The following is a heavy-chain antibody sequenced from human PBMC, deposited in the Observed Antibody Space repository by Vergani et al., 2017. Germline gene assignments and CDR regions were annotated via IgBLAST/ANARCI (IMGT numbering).Heavy chain of an antibody. D-gene: IGHD2-21*02. Sequence: EVQLVESGGGLVKPGGSLRLSCAASGFTFSSYSMNWVRQAPGKGLEWVSSISSSSSYIYYADSVKGRFTISRDNAKNSLYLQMNSLRAEDTAVYYCARELCGGDCYFLGFDLWGRGTLVTVSS. CDR2: ISSSSSYI. CDR3: ARELCGGDCYFLGFDL. J-gene: IGHJ2*01. CDR1: GFTFSSYS. V-gene: IGHV3-21*01.